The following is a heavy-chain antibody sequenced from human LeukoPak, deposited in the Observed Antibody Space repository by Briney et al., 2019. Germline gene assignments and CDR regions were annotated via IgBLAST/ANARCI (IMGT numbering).Heavy chain of an antibody. CDR1: GFTFSSYE. CDR2: IDSSGSTI. Sequence: PGGSLRLSCAASGFTFSSYEMHWVRQAPGKGLEWVSYIDSSGSTIYYVDSVKGRFTISRDNAKNSLYLQMNSLRAEDTAVYYCAASLRGYSYGGSCHYWGQGTLVTVSS. V-gene: IGHV3-48*03. D-gene: IGHD5-18*01. J-gene: IGHJ4*02. CDR3: AASLRGYSYGGSCHY.